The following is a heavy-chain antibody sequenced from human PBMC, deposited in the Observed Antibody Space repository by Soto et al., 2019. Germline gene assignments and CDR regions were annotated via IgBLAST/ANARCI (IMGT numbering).Heavy chain of an antibody. D-gene: IGHD1-1*01. V-gene: IGHV1-18*01. CDR1: GYTFTSYA. Sequence: QVQLVQSGAEVKKPGASVKVSCKASGYTFTSYAISWVRQAPGQGLEWMGWISAYNGNTNYAQKLQGRVTIATDTYERASCMDVGGLRSDVTAVYCCAIQAAPGDQWSQGTLVTV. CDR3: AIQAAPGDQ. CDR2: ISAYNGNT. J-gene: IGHJ4*02.